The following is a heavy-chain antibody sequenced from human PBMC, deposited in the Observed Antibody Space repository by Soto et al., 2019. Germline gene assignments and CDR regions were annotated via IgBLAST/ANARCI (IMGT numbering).Heavy chain of an antibody. CDR3: ARERGYYDILTGYIRASEDAFDI. D-gene: IGHD3-9*01. J-gene: IGHJ3*02. Sequence: SETLSLTCTVSGDSVTSGNYYWSWIRQPPGKGLKWIGYIYYSGSTNYNPSLKSRVTISVDTSKNQFSLKLCSVTAADTAVYYCARERGYYDILTGYIRASEDAFDIWGQGTMVTVSS. CDR1: GDSVTSGNYY. CDR2: IYYSGST. V-gene: IGHV4-61*01.